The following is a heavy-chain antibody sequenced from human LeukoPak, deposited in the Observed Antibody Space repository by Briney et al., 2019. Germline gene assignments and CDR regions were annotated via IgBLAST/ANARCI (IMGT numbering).Heavy chain of an antibody. Sequence: PSDTLSHTCAVYGGSFSGYYWNWIRQAPEKGLEWIGEINQSGSTNYNPSLKSRVTMSVDTSRNQFSLRLSSVTAADTAVYYCARSYDYLWGSDRYTPTFDSWGPGTLVTVSS. D-gene: IGHD3-16*02. CDR1: GGSFSGYY. J-gene: IGHJ4*02. CDR3: ARSYDYLWGSDRYTPTFDS. V-gene: IGHV4-34*01. CDR2: INQSGST.